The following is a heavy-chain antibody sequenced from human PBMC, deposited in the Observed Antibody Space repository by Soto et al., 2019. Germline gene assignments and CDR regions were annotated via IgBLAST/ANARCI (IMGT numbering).Heavy chain of an antibody. CDR1: GGSISSSSYY. J-gene: IGHJ5*02. Sequence: SETLSLTCTVSGGSISSSSYYWGWIRQPPGKGLEWIGSIYYSGSTYYNPSLKSRVTISVDNSKNQFSLKLSSVTAADTAVYYCARKSYYDPYNFDPWGQGTLVTVSS. D-gene: IGHD3-22*01. CDR3: ARKSYYDPYNFDP. V-gene: IGHV4-39*07. CDR2: IYYSGST.